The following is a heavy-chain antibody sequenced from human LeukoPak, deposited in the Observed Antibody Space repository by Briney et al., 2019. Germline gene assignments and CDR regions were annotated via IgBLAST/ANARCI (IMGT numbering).Heavy chain of an antibody. V-gene: IGHV1-46*03. Sequence: GASVKVSCKASGYTFTSYYMHWVRQAPGQGLEWMGISNPSGGSTSYAQKFQGRVTMTRDTSTSTVYMELSSLRSEDTAVYYCALTEPIGPFDYWGQGTLVTVSS. CDR1: GYTFTSYY. D-gene: IGHD1-14*01. CDR3: ALTEPIGPFDY. J-gene: IGHJ4*02. CDR2: SNPSGGST.